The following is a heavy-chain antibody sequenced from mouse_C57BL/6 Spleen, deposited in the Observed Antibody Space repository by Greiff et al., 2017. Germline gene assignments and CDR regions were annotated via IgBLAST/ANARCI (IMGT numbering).Heavy chain of an antibody. V-gene: IGHV1-50*01. CDR1: GYTFTSYW. CDR2: IDPSDSYT. Sequence: QVQLQQSGAELVKPGASVKLSCKASGYTFTSYWMQWVKQRPGQGLEWIGEIDPSDSYTNYNQKFKGKATLTVDTSSSTAYMQLSSLTSEDSAVYYCARRGLYAMDDWGQGTSGTVSS. J-gene: IGHJ4*01. D-gene: IGHD3-1*01. CDR3: ARRGLYAMDD.